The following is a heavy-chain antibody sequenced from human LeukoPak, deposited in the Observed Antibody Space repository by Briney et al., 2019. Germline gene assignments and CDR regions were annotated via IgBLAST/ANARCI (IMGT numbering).Heavy chain of an antibody. V-gene: IGHV5-51*01. Sequence: GASVKVSCKASGYTFTGYYMHWVRQMPGKGLEWMGIIYPGDSDTRYSPSFQGQVTISDDKSISTAYLQWSSLKASDTAMYYCARPATVGYFDYWGQGTLVTVSS. CDR1: GYTFTGYY. J-gene: IGHJ4*02. CDR3: ARPATVGYFDY. CDR2: IYPGDSDT. D-gene: IGHD4-11*01.